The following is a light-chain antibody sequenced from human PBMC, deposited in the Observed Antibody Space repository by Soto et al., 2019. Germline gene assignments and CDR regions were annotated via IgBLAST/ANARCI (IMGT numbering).Light chain of an antibody. CDR2: GHS. Sequence: QSVLTQPPSVSGAPGQRVTISCTGTSSNIGAGYDVHWYQQLPGTAPKLLVYGHSNRPSGVPDRFSGSKSDTSASLAITGLQAEDEADYYCQAYDTSLSGGVFGGGTKLTVL. CDR3: QAYDTSLSGGV. V-gene: IGLV1-40*01. CDR1: SSNIGAGYD. J-gene: IGLJ3*02.